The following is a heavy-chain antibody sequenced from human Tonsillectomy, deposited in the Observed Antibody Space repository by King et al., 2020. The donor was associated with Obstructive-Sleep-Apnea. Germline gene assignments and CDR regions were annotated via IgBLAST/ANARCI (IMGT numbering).Heavy chain of an antibody. CDR1: GFTFSSYG. Sequence: VQLVESGGGVVQPGRSLRLSCAASGFTFSSYGMHWFRQAPGKGLEWVAVIWYDGRNKYYADSVKGRFTISRDNSKNTLYLQMNSLRAEDTAVYYCARDLDYGGNSLLGYWGQGTLVTVSS. D-gene: IGHD4-23*01. V-gene: IGHV3-33*01. CDR2: IWYDGRNK. CDR3: ARDLDYGGNSLLGY. J-gene: IGHJ4*02.